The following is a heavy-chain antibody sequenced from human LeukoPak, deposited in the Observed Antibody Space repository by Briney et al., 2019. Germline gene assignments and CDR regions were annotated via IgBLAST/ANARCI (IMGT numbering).Heavy chain of an antibody. J-gene: IGHJ4*02. CDR3: AKAVGGSYYDY. V-gene: IGHV3-30*18. CDR2: ISYDGSNK. CDR1: GFTFSSYG. Sequence: PGGSLRLSCAASGFTFSSYGMHWVRQTPGKGLEWVAVISYDGSNKYYADSVKGRFTISRDNSKNTLYLQMNSLRVEDTAVYYCAKAVGGSYYDYWGQETLVTVSS. D-gene: IGHD1-26*01.